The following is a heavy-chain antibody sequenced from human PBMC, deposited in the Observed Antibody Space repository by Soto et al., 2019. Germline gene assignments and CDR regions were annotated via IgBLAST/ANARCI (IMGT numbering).Heavy chain of an antibody. D-gene: IGHD6-13*01. J-gene: IGHJ6*02. V-gene: IGHV5-10-1*01. Sequence: PGESLKISCKGSGYSFTSYWISWVRQMPGKGLEWMGRIDPSDSYTNYSPSFQGHVTISADKSISTAYLQWSSLKASDTAMYYCARQVDAGTAGYYYGMDVWGQGTTVTVSS. CDR1: GYSFTSYW. CDR2: IDPSDSYT. CDR3: ARQVDAGTAGYYYGMDV.